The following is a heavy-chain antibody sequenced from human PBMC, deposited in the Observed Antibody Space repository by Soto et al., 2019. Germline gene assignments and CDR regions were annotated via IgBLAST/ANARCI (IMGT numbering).Heavy chain of an antibody. CDR2: INPITGGT. V-gene: IGHV1-2*02. CDR1: GYTFTSYY. Sequence: QVQLVQSGAEVKRPGASVTVSCKASGYTFTSYYIHWVRQAPGQGLVWMGWINPITGGTNYAPKFQGRVTMTRDTSITTAYMELSRLRSDDTAVYYCARNYYDSSDRDYLDYWGQGTPVTVSS. CDR3: ARNYYDSSDRDYLDY. D-gene: IGHD3-22*01. J-gene: IGHJ4*02.